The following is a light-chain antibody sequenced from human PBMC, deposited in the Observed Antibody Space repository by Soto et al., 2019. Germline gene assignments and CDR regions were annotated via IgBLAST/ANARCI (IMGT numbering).Light chain of an antibody. V-gene: IGKV1-39*01. J-gene: IGKJ3*01. CDR1: QSISTY. CDR2: AAS. CDR3: QQSYSTPLT. Sequence: DIPMTQSPSSLSASVGDRVTITCRASQSISTYLNWYQQKPGKAPKLLIYAASSLQSGVPSRFSGSGSGTDFTLTINSLQPEDFATYYCQQSYSTPLTFGPGTKVDIK.